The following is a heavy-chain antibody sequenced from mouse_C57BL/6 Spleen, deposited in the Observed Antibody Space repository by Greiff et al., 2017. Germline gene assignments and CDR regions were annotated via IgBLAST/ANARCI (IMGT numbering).Heavy chain of an antibody. V-gene: IGHV1-80*01. CDR2: IYPGDGDP. CDR3: ARSGDGYYYYFDY. D-gene: IGHD2-3*01. Sequence: QVQLQQSGAELVKPGASVKISCKASGYAFSSYWMNWVKQRPGKGLEWLGQIYPGDGDPNSNGQFKGKATLTADKSSSPAYMQLSSLTSEDSAVYFCARSGDGYYYYFDYWGQGTTLTVSS. CDR1: GYAFSSYW. J-gene: IGHJ2*01.